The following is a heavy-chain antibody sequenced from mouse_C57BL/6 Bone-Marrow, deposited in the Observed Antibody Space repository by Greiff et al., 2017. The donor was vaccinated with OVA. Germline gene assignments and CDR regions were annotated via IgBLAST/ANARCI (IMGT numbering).Heavy chain of an antibody. CDR3: ARPYYGSSWLAD. D-gene: IGHD1-1*01. J-gene: IGHJ3*01. CDR2: INPGSGGT. CDR1: GYAFTNYL. Sequence: VQLQQSGAELVRPGTSVKVSCKASGYAFTNYLIEWVKQRPGQGLEWIGVINPGSGGTNYNEKFKGKATLTADKSSSTAYMQLSSLTSEDSAVYVCARPYYGSSWLADWGQGTLVTVSA. V-gene: IGHV1-54*01.